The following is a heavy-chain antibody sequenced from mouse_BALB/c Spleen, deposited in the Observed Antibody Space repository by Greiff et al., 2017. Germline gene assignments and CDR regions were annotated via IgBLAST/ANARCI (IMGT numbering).Heavy chain of an antibody. D-gene: IGHD1-1*01. CDR1: GYTFTSYW. Sequence: QVHVKQSGAELAKPGASVKMSCKASGYTFTSYWMHWVKQRPGQGLEWIGYINPSTGYTEYNQKFKDKATLTADKSSSTAYMQLSSLTSEDAAVYYGARNYGREAMDYGGQGTSVTVSS. V-gene: IGHV1-7*01. J-gene: IGHJ4*01. CDR2: INPSTGYT. CDR3: ARNYGREAMDY.